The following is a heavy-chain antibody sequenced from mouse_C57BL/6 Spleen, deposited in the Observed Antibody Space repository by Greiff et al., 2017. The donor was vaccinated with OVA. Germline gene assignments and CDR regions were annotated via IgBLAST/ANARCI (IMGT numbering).Heavy chain of an antibody. CDR3: ANIYDGYY. CDR1: GYAFSSSW. Sequence: VQLQQSGPELVKPGASVKISCKASGYAFSSSWMNWVKQRPGKGLEWIGRIYPGDGDTNYNGKFKGKATLTADKSSSTAYMQLSRLTSEDSAVYFCANIYDGYYWGQGTTLTVSS. CDR2: IYPGDGDT. J-gene: IGHJ2*01. V-gene: IGHV1-82*01. D-gene: IGHD2-3*01.